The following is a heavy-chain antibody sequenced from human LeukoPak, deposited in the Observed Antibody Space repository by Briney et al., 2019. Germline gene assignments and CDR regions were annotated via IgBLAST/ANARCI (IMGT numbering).Heavy chain of an antibody. Sequence: SETLSLTCTVSGGSISSYCWSWIRQPPGKGLEWIGYIYSSGSTNYNPSLKSRLTISVDASKNQFSLKLTSVTAADTAVYYCARAYYYGSGSYGLDYWGQGTLLTVSS. V-gene: IGHV4-59*01. J-gene: IGHJ4*02. CDR3: ARAYYYGSGSYGLDY. CDR2: IYSSGST. CDR1: GGSISSYC. D-gene: IGHD3-10*01.